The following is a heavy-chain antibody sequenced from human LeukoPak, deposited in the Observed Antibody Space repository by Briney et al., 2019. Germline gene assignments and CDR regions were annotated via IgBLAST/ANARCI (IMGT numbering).Heavy chain of an antibody. CDR3: ARHRGYSYGYDAFDI. CDR2: IYYSGTT. J-gene: IGHJ3*02. Sequence: PSETLSLTCTVSGGSISSSSYYWGWIRQPPGKGLEYIGSIYYSGTTYYSPSLKSRVTISADTSKNQFSLKLSSVTAADTAVYYCARHRGYSYGYDAFDIWGQGTMVTVSS. V-gene: IGHV4-39*01. D-gene: IGHD5-18*01. CDR1: GGSISSSSYY.